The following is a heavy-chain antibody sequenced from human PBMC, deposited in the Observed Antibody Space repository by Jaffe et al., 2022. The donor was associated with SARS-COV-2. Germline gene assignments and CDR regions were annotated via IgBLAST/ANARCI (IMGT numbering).Heavy chain of an antibody. CDR1: GFTFSSYS. V-gene: IGHV3-21*01. CDR3: ARDRGLGDGYWYFDL. Sequence: EVQLVESGGGLVKPGGSLRLSCAASGFTFSSYSMNWVRQAPGKGLEWVSSISSSSSYIYYADSVKGRFTISRDNAKNSLYLQMNSLRAEDTAVYYCARDRGLGDGYWYFDLWGRGTLVTVSS. J-gene: IGHJ2*01. D-gene: IGHD1-26*01. CDR2: ISSSSSYI.